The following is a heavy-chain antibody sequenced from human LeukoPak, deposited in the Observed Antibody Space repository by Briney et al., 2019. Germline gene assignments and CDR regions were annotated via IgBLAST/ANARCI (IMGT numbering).Heavy chain of an antibody. D-gene: IGHD3-10*01. V-gene: IGHV1-8*01. Sequence: GASVKASCKASGYTFTSYDINGVRQATGQGLEWMGWMNPNSGNTGYAQKFQGRVTMTRNTSISTAYMELSSLRSEDTAVYYCARAHLRGSGSYNYWGQRTLVTVSS. CDR1: GYTFTSYD. CDR2: MNPNSGNT. J-gene: IGHJ4*02. CDR3: ARAHLRGSGSYNY.